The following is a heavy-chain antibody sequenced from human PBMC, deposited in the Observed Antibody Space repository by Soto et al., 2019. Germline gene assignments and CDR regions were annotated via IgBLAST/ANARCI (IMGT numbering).Heavy chain of an antibody. CDR1: GFSLSTSGVG. V-gene: IGHV2-5*02. CDR2: IYWDDDK. J-gene: IGHJ4*02. CDR3: AHRRRYYGSGSYSYSFDY. D-gene: IGHD3-10*01. Sequence: QITLKESGPTLVKPTQTLTLTCTFSGFSLSTSGVGVGWIRQPPGKALEWLALIYWDDDKRYSPSLKSRLTITKDTSKNQVVLTMNNMDPVDTATYYCAHRRRYYGSGSYSYSFDYRGQGTLVTVSS.